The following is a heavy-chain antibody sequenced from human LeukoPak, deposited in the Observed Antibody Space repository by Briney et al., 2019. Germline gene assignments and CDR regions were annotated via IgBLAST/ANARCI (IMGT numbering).Heavy chain of an antibody. D-gene: IGHD3-3*01. CDR2: IYSGGST. V-gene: IGHV3-53*01. CDR1: GFTVSSNY. CDR3: AKGYDFWSGGIDY. J-gene: IGHJ4*02. Sequence: GGSLRLSCAASGFTVSSNYMSWVRQAPGKGLEWVSVIYSGGSTYYADSVKGRFTISRDNSQNTLYLQMNSLRAEDTAVYYCAKGYDFWSGGIDYWGQGTLVTVSS.